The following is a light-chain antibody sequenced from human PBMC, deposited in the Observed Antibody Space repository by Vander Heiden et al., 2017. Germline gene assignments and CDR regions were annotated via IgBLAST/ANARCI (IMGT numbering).Light chain of an antibody. CDR2: GNT. J-gene: IGLJ3*02. V-gene: IGLV1-40*01. CDR1: SSNIGAGYD. CDR3: QSYDSSLSGGV. Sequence: SVLTQPPSVSGAPGQSVTIPCTGTSSNIGAGYDVPWYQQLPGTAPKLLIYGNTNRPSGVPDRFSGSKSGTSASLAITGLQAEDEADYYCQSYDSSLSGGVFGGGTKLTVL.